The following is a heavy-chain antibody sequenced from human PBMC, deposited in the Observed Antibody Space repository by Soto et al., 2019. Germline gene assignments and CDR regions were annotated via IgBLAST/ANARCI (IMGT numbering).Heavy chain of an antibody. CDR3: ARHRGKDTAMVGGMDV. V-gene: IGHV5-10-1*01. Sequence: PGESLKISCKGSGYSFTSYWISWVRQMPGKGLEWMGRIDPSDSYTNYSPSFQGHVTISADKSISTAYLQWSSLKASDTAMYYCARHRGKDTAMVGGMDVWGQGTTVTVSS. CDR2: IDPSDSYT. CDR1: GYSFTSYW. J-gene: IGHJ6*02. D-gene: IGHD5-18*01.